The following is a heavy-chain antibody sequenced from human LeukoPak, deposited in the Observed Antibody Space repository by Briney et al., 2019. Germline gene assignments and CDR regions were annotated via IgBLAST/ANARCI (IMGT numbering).Heavy chain of an antibody. CDR3: ARDLVDGCNYADY. J-gene: IGHJ4*02. V-gene: IGHV3-21*01. CDR2: ISSSSSDI. D-gene: IGHD5-24*01. Sequence: GGSLRLSCAASGFIFSSYSMNWVRQAQGEGLEWVSSISSSSSDIYYADSAKGRFTISRDNAKNSLYLQMNSLRAEDTAVYYCARDLVDGCNYADYWGQGTLVTVSS. CDR1: GFIFSSYS.